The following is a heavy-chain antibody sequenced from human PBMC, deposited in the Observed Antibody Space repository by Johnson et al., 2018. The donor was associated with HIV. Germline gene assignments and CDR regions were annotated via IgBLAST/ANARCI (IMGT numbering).Heavy chain of an antibody. J-gene: IGHJ3*02. D-gene: IGHD3-3*01. CDR3: ATDIPVTIFGVVDDVFDI. CDR1: GFTFDDYA. V-gene: IGHV3-9*01. CDR2: ISWNSGSI. Sequence: VQLVESGGGLVQPGRSLRLSCAASGFTFDDYAMHWVRQAPGKGLEWVSGISWNSGSIDYADSVKGRFTISRDNAKNSLYLQMNSLRAEDTAVYYCATDIPVTIFGVVDDVFDIWGQGTMVTVSS.